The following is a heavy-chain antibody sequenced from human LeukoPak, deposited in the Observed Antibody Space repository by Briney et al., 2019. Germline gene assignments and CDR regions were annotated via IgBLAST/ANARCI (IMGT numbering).Heavy chain of an antibody. J-gene: IGHJ4*02. CDR2: INQSGST. Sequence: SETLSLTCAVYGGSFSDYCWSWIRQPPGKGLEWIGEINQSGSTNYNPSLKSRVTILVDTSKNQFSLKLSSVTAADTAVYYCARIGGSSEFDYWGQGTLVTVSS. CDR3: ARIGGSSEFDY. D-gene: IGHD1-26*01. V-gene: IGHV4-34*01. CDR1: GGSFSDYC.